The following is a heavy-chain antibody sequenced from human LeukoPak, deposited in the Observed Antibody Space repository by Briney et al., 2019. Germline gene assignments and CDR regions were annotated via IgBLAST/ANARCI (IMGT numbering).Heavy chain of an antibody. J-gene: IGHJ4*02. D-gene: IGHD6-6*01. V-gene: IGHV4-38-2*02. CDR3: AREDSSSSPFDY. CDR1: GYSISSGFY. CDR2: VYHGGSS. Sequence: SETLSLTCTVSGYSISSGFYWGWIRQPPGKGLEWIGNVYHGGSSYYNPSLKSRVTISLDTSKNQFSLNLYSVTAADTAVYYCAREDSSSSPFDYWGQGTLVTVSS.